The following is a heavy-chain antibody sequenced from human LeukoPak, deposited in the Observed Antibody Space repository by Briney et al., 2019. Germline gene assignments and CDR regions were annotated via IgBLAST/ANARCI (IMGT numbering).Heavy chain of an antibody. CDR3: ALNPDYYGSGSFDY. V-gene: IGHV3-48*04. J-gene: IGHJ4*02. Sequence: GGSLRLSCGASGFTFSSYWMTWVRQAPGKGLEWVSYISSTGTIYYADSLKGRFTISRDNAKNSLYLQMNSLRAEDTAVYYCALNPDYYGSGSFDYWGQGTLVTVSS. CDR2: ISSTGTI. CDR1: GFTFSSYW. D-gene: IGHD3-10*01.